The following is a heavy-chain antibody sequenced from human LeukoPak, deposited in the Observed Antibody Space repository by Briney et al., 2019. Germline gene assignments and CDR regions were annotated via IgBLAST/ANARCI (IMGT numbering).Heavy chain of an antibody. D-gene: IGHD3-9*01. Sequence: GGSLRLSCAASGFTFSDYNMNWFRQAPGKGLEWVSYISNSGSTIQYADSVKGRFTISRDNAKNSLYLQMNSLRAEDTAVYYCARSIGLTGGGVDVWGQGTTVTVSS. CDR3: ARSIGLTGGGVDV. J-gene: IGHJ6*02. V-gene: IGHV3-11*01. CDR2: ISNSGSTI. CDR1: GFTFSDYN.